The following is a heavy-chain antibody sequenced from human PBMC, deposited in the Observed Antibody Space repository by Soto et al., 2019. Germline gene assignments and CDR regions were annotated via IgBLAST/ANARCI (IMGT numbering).Heavy chain of an antibody. J-gene: IGHJ6*02. CDR1: GGTFSSYA. Sequence: QVQLVQSGAEVKKPGSSVKVSCKASGGTFSSYAISWVRQAPGQGLEWMGGIIPIFGTANYAQKFQGRVTITADESTSTAYMELSRLRSEDTAVYYCARVYRYYDFWSGYYPNYYYYYGMDVWGQGTTVTVSS. CDR3: ARVYRYYDFWSGYYPNYYYYYGMDV. CDR2: IIPIFGTA. V-gene: IGHV1-69*01. D-gene: IGHD3-3*01.